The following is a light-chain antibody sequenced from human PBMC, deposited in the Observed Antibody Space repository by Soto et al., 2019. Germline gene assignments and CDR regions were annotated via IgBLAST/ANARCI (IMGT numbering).Light chain of an antibody. J-gene: IGKJ2*01. CDR1: QSVGSA. CDR3: QQYNNWPYT. V-gene: IGKV3D-15*01. Sequence: EIVLTQSPGTLSLSPGERATLSCRASQSVGSAYLAWYQHKPGQAPRLLIYGASSRATGIPDRISGSGSGTEFTLTISSLQSEDFAVYYCQQYNNWPYTFGQGTKLEIK. CDR2: GAS.